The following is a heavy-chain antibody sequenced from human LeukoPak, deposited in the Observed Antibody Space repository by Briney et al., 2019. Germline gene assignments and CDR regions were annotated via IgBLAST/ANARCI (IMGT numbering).Heavy chain of an antibody. D-gene: IGHD3-3*01. Sequence: GSLRLSCAASGFTFSSYAMSWIRQPPGKGLEWIGEINHSGSTNYNPSLKSRVTISVDTSKNQFSLKLSSVTAADTAVYYCARERLFWSGYSHRISFDYWGQGTLVTVSS. V-gene: IGHV4-34*01. CDR2: INHSGST. CDR1: GFTFSSYA. CDR3: ARERLFWSGYSHRISFDY. J-gene: IGHJ4*02.